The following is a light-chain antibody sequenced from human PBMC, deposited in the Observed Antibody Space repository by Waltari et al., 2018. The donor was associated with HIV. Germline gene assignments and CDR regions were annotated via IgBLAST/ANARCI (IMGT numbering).Light chain of an antibody. Sequence: QSALTQPASVSGSPGQSITISCTGTSSDIGGYNYVSWHQHHPGRAPKLIIFEVSNRPSGVSNRVSGSKSGNTASLIISGLLAEDDADYYGISYTSGTTWVFGGGTKLTVL. J-gene: IGLJ3*02. CDR3: ISYTSGTTWV. V-gene: IGLV2-14*01. CDR2: EVS. CDR1: SSDIGGYNY.